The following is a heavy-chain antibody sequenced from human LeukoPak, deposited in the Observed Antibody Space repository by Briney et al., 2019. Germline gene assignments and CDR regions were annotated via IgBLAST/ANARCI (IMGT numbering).Heavy chain of an antibody. CDR3: AKDIIRGSGTYYAFDP. CDR1: GFTFDDYA. V-gene: IGHV3-9*01. CDR2: ISWNSGNI. J-gene: IGHJ5*02. D-gene: IGHD3-10*01. Sequence: GGSLRLSCAASGFTFDDYAMYWVRQGPGKGLEWVSSISWNSGNIDYADSVKGRFTISRDNAKNSLYLQMNSLRAEDTALYYCAKDIIRGSGTYYAFDPWGQGTLVTVSS.